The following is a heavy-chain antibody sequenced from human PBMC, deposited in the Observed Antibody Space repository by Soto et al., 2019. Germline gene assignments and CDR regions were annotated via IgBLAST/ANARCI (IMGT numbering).Heavy chain of an antibody. CDR2: VYDTGTS. D-gene: IGHD4-17*01. V-gene: IGHV4-4*07. J-gene: IGHJ5*02. CDR1: GGSMSKFY. CDR3: VRDGSKTLRDCFDP. Sequence: SETLSLTCSVSGGSMSKFYWSWIRKTAGKGLEWMGRVYDTGTSDYNPSLRSRIAMSVDISKKTFSLRLRSVTAADTGVYYCVRDGSKTLRDCFDPWGQGILVTVSS.